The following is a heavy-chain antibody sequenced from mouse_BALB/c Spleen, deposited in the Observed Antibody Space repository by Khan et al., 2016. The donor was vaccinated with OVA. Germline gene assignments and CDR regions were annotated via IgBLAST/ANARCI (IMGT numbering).Heavy chain of an antibody. V-gene: IGHV3-2*02. CDR2: ISYSGNT. D-gene: IGHD1-1*01. CDR1: GYSITSYYA. Sequence: EVELVESGPGLVKPSQSLSLTCTVTGYSITSYYAWNLIRQFPGNKLELMGFISYSGNTNYNPSLKSRISITRATSKNQFFLQLNSVTTEDTARYYCARVYGGDFDYWGQGTTLTVSS. CDR3: ARVYGGDFDY. J-gene: IGHJ2*01.